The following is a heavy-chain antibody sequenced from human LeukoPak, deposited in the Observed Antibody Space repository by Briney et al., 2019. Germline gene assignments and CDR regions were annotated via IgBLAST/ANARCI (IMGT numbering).Heavy chain of an antibody. Sequence: ASVKVSCKASGYSFTGYYMHWVRRAPGQGLEWMGWNNPNSGDTHYTQKFQGRVTMTRDTSISPAYMELIGLRSDDTAVYYCAKPGYYSDISGNLDYWGQGTLVTVSS. CDR3: AKPGYYSDISGNLDY. D-gene: IGHD3-22*01. V-gene: IGHV1-2*02. CDR2: NNPNSGDT. J-gene: IGHJ4*02. CDR1: GYSFTGYY.